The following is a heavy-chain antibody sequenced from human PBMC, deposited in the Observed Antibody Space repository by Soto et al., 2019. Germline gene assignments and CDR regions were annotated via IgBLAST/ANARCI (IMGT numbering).Heavy chain of an antibody. CDR1: GYTXTELS. V-gene: IGHV1-24*01. D-gene: IGHD6-13*01. CDR3: ATVRXAAGYYYYGMDV. J-gene: IGHJ6*02. Sequence: XSVXVSCXVXGYTXTELSXHXVRXAXXXXLXWMXXFDPEDGERIYAQKFQGRVTMIEDTSTDTAYMELSSLRSEDTAVYYCATVRXAAGYYYYGMDVWGQGTTVTVSS. CDR2: FDPEDGER.